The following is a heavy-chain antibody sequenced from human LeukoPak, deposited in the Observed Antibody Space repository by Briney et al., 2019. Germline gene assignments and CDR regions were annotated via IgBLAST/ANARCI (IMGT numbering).Heavy chain of an antibody. Sequence: TGGSLRLSCAASGLTFSSYWMHWVRQAPGRGLVWVSRINSDGSSTSYADSGKGRFTISRDNAKNTLYLQMNSLRAEDTGVYYCARAVRSSNPLDYWGQGTLVTVSS. CDR3: ARAVRSSNPLDY. J-gene: IGHJ4*02. D-gene: IGHD3-3*01. V-gene: IGHV3-74*01. CDR1: GLTFSSYW. CDR2: INSDGSST.